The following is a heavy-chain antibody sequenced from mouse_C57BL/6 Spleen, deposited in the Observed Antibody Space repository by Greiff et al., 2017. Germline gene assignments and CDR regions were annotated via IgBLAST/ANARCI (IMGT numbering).Heavy chain of an antibody. V-gene: IGHV1-53*01. CDR3: ASPDYYGMGYYAMDY. CDR1: GYTFTSYW. D-gene: IGHD1-1*01. Sequence: QVQLQQPGTELVKPGASVKLSCKASGYTFTSYWMHWVKQRPGQGLEWIGNINPSNGGTNYNEKFKSKATLTVDKSSSTAYMQLSSLTSEDSAVYYCASPDYYGMGYYAMDYWGQGTSVTVSS. J-gene: IGHJ4*01. CDR2: INPSNGGT.